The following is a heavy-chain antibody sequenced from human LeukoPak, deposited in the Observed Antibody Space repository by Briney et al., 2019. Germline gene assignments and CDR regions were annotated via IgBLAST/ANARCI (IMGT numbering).Heavy chain of an antibody. V-gene: IGHV4-59*01. J-gene: IGHJ3*02. Sequence: PSETLSLTCIVSGGSISSYYWSWIRQPPGKGLEWIGYIYYSGSTNYNPSLKSRVTISVDTSKNQFSLKLSSVTAADTAVYYCARDSGWLQLHNAFDIWGQGTMVTVSS. CDR3: ARDSGWLQLHNAFDI. CDR2: IYYSGST. CDR1: GGSISSYY. D-gene: IGHD5-24*01.